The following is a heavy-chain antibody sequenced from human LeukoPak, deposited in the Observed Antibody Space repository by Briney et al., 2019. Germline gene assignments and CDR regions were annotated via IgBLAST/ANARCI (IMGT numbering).Heavy chain of an antibody. CDR1: GFTFSSYA. J-gene: IGHJ4*02. Sequence: GVSLRLSCAASGFTFSSYAMHWVRQAPGKGLEWVAVISYDGSNKYYADSVKGRFTISRDNSKNTLYLQMNSLRADDTAVYYCASGMVAKTLGYFDYWGQGTLVTVSS. D-gene: IGHD5-12*01. CDR3: ASGMVAKTLGYFDY. V-gene: IGHV3-30-3*01. CDR2: ISYDGSNK.